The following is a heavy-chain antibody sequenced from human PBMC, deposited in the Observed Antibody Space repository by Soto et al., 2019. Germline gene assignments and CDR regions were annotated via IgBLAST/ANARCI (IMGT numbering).Heavy chain of an antibody. Sequence: ASVKVSCKVSGYTLTVLSMHWVRQAPGKGLEWMGGFDPEDGETIYAQKFQGRVNMTEDTSKDTPYMELSSLRSEDTAVYYCATSVKGKRYYDFCSGQLNRYYYTYGMDVWGQGTTVTVSS. V-gene: IGHV1-24*01. D-gene: IGHD3-3*01. J-gene: IGHJ6*02. CDR2: FDPEDGET. CDR3: ATSVKGKRYYDFCSGQLNRYYYTYGMDV. CDR1: GYTLTVLS.